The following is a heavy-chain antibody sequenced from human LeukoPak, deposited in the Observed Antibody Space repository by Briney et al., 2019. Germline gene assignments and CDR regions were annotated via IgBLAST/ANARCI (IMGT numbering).Heavy chain of an antibody. CDR2: IYPGDSDI. Sequence: GESLKISCQCSGYSFTSYWIGWVRQMPGKGLEWMGIIYPGDSDIRYSPSFQGQVIISVDKSISTAYLQWSSLKASDTAIYYCAKIDRQYCSRSSCYALDYWGQGTQVTVSS. D-gene: IGHD2-2*01. CDR1: GYSFTSYW. V-gene: IGHV5-51*01. CDR3: AKIDRQYCSRSSCYALDY. J-gene: IGHJ4*02.